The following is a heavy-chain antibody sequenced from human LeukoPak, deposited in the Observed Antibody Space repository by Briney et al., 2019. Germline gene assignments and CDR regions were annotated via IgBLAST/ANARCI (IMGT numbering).Heavy chain of an antibody. CDR2: INPSSGST. Sequence: EASVKVSCKASGYTFSNYYMHRVRQAPGQGLEWMGIINPSSGSTSYTQKFQGRVTMTRDTSTSTVYVDLSSLRSEDTAVYYCARASSDFGELFPWGQGTLVTVSS. CDR3: ARASSDFGELFP. V-gene: IGHV1-46*01. D-gene: IGHD3-10*01. CDR1: GYTFSNYY. J-gene: IGHJ5*02.